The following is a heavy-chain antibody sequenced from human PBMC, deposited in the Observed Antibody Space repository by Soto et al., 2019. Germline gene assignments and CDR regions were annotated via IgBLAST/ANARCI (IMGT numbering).Heavy chain of an antibody. CDR3: ARDLAAMVQYFDY. CDR1: GFTFSSFA. D-gene: IGHD5-18*01. CDR2: ISYDGSNN. J-gene: IGHJ4*02. V-gene: IGHV3-30-3*01. Sequence: QVPLVESGGGVVQPGRSLRLSCAASGFTFSSFAMHWVRQAPGKGLEWVAVISYDGSNNYYADSVKGRFTISRDNSKNTLYLQINSLRAEDTAVYYCARDLAAMVQYFDYWGQGTLVTVSS.